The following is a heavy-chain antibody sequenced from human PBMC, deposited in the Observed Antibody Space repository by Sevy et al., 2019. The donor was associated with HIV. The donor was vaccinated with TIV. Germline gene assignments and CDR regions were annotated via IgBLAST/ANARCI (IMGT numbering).Heavy chain of an antibody. CDR3: AKESGSYYDFWSGHDAFDI. V-gene: IGHV3-30*18. J-gene: IGHJ3*02. D-gene: IGHD3-3*01. Sequence: GGSLRLSCAASGFNFSSYGMHWVRQAPGKGLEWVAVISYDGSSKYYAESVKGGFTISRDNSKNTLYLQISSLRAEDTAVYYCAKESGSYYDFWSGHDAFDIWGQRTMVTVSS. CDR1: GFNFSSYG. CDR2: ISYDGSSK.